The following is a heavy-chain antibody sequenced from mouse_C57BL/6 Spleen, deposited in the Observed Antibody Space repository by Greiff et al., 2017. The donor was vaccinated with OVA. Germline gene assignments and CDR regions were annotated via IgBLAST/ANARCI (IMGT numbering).Heavy chain of an antibody. CDR2: IDPSDSDT. CDR3: ARWGTTVAFDY. D-gene: IGHD1-1*01. V-gene: IGHV1-69*01. Sequence: QVQLKQPGAELVMPGASVTLSCKASGYTFTSYWMHWVKQRPGHGLEWIGAIDPSDSDTNYNQKFKGKSTLTVDKSSSTAYMQLSSLTSEDSAVYYCARWGTTVAFDYWGQGTTLTVSS. CDR1: GYTFTSYW. J-gene: IGHJ2*01.